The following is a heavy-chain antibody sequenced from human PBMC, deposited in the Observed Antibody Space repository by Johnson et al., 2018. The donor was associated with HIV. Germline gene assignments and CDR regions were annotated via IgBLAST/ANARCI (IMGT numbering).Heavy chain of an antibody. Sequence: VQLVESGGGLVQPGGSLRLSCAASGFSFSSYWMSLVRQAPGKGLEWVSVIYSGGSTYYADSVKGRFTISRDNSKNTLYLQMNSLRAEDTAVYYCAILAGLDYGDSLDAFDIWGQGTMVTVSS. J-gene: IGHJ3*02. CDR3: AILAGLDYGDSLDAFDI. V-gene: IGHV3-66*01. CDR2: IYSGGST. CDR1: GFSFSSYW. D-gene: IGHD4-17*01.